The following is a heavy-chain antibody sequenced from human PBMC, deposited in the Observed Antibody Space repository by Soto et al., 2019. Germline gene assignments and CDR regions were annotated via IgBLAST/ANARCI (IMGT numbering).Heavy chain of an antibody. CDR3: ARDPEYSSSWYHYYYGMDV. Sequence: QVQLVQSGAEVKKPGASVKVSCKASGYTFTSYGISWVRQAPGQGLEWMGWISAYNGNTNYAQKLQGRVTMTTDTSTSTAYMELRSLRSDDTAVYYCARDPEYSSSWYHYYYGMDVWGQGTTVTVSS. V-gene: IGHV1-18*01. J-gene: IGHJ6*02. CDR1: GYTFTSYG. CDR2: ISAYNGNT. D-gene: IGHD6-13*01.